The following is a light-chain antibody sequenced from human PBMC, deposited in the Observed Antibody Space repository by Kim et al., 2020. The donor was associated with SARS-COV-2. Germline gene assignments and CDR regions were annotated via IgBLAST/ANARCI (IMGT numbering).Light chain of an antibody. CDR3: QTWGTGIVV. Sequence: ASVKLPCTLSSGHSNYVIAWHQQQPEKGPRFLMKVNSAGSHIKGDGIPDRFSGSSSGAERYLTISSLQSEDEADYYCQTWGTGIVVFGGGTQLTVL. CDR1: SGHSNYV. V-gene: IGLV4-69*01. J-gene: IGLJ2*01. CDR2: VNSAGSH.